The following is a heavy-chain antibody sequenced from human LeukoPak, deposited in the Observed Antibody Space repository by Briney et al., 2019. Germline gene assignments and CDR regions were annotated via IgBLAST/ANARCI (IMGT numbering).Heavy chain of an antibody. D-gene: IGHD2-15*01. V-gene: IGHV3-74*01. J-gene: IGHJ3*02. CDR3: ARVLKTPRAFDI. Sequence: GGSLRLSCAASGFTFSNYAMSWVRQAPGKGLEWVSGINSDGSSTSYADSVKGRFTISRDNAKNTLYLQMNSLRAEDTAVYYCARVLKTPRAFDIWGQGTMVTVSS. CDR2: INSDGSST. CDR1: GFTFSNYA.